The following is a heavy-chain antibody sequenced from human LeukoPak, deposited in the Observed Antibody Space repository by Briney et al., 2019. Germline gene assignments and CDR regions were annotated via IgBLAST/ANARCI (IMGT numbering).Heavy chain of an antibody. CDR3: ATDFYDST. CDR2: IRSNSDGGTI. CDR1: GFTLNNAW. V-gene: IGHV3-15*01. D-gene: IGHD3-22*01. J-gene: IGHJ5*02. Sequence: KPGGSLRLSCAASGFTLNNAWMSWVRQAPGKGLEWVGRIRSNSDGGTIDYAAPVKGRFTLSRDDSKTTLYLQMNSLQTEDTAVYYCATDFYDSTWGQGTLVTVSS.